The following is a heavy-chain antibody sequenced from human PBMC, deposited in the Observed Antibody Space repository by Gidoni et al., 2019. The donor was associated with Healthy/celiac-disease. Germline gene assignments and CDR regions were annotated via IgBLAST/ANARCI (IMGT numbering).Heavy chain of an antibody. CDR2: ISGSGGST. D-gene: IGHD1-26*01. CDR1: GFPFSSYA. J-gene: IGHJ1*01. Sequence: EVQLLEYGGGLVQPGGSLRLSCAASGFPFSSYAMSWVRQAPGKGLGWVSAISGSGGSTYYADSVKGRFTISSDNSKNTLYLQMNSLRAEDTAVYYCAKDRGSYSPEYFQHWGQGTLVTVSS. CDR3: AKDRGSYSPEYFQH. V-gene: IGHV3-23*01.